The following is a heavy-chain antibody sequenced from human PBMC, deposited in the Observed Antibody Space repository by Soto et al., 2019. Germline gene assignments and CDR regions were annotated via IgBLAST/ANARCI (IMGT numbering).Heavy chain of an antibody. Sequence: PGGSLRLSCAASGFTFSSYAMSWVRQAPGKGLEWVSAISGSGGSTYYADSVKGRFAISRDNSKNTLYLQMNSLRAEDTAVYYCAKVWAPFLEWSPYYFDYWGQGTLVTVSS. D-gene: IGHD3-3*01. V-gene: IGHV3-23*01. CDR1: GFTFSSYA. J-gene: IGHJ4*02. CDR2: ISGSGGST. CDR3: AKVWAPFLEWSPYYFDY.